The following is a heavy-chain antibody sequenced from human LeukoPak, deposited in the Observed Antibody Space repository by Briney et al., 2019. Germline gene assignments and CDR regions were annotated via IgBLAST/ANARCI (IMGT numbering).Heavy chain of an antibody. Sequence: SETLSLTCAVYGGSFSGYYWSWIRQPPGKGLEWIGEINHSGSTNYNPSLKSRVTISVDTSKNQFSLKLSSVTAADTAVYYCARSPYGSGSYYCDWGQGTLVTVSS. CDR2: INHSGST. V-gene: IGHV4-34*01. D-gene: IGHD3-10*01. CDR1: GGSFSGYY. J-gene: IGHJ4*02. CDR3: ARSPYGSGSYYCD.